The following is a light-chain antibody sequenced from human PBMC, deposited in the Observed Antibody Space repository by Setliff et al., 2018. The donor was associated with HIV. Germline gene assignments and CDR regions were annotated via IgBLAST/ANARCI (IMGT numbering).Light chain of an antibody. CDR2: GNN. V-gene: IGLV1-40*01. Sequence: QSVLAQPPSVSGAPGRRVTISCTGTSSNIGARYDVHWYQHLPGTAPKLLIYGNNNRPSGVPDRFSGSTSGTSASLAITGLQAEDEADYYCQPYDSSLSAVFGTGTKVTVL. J-gene: IGLJ1*01. CDR1: SSNIGARYD. CDR3: QPYDSSLSAV.